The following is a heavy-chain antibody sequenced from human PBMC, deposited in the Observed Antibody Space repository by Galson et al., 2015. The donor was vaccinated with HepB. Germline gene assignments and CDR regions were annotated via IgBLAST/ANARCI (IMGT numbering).Heavy chain of an antibody. V-gene: IGHV3-23*01. D-gene: IGHD1-1*01. J-gene: IGHJ6*03. CDR2: ISGSGGST. Sequence: SLRLSCAASGFTFSSYAMSWVRQAPGKGLEWVSAISGSGGSTYYADSVKGRFTISRDNSKNTLYLQMNSLRAEDTAVYYCAKGKNNWNTYYYMDVWGKGTTVTVSS. CDR1: GFTFSSYA. CDR3: AKGKNNWNTYYYMDV.